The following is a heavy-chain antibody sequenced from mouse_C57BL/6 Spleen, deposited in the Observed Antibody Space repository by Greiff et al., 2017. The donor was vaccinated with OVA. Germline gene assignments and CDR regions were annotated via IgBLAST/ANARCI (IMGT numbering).Heavy chain of an antibody. J-gene: IGHJ2*01. CDR1: GFTFSDAW. CDR3: TRGYYGNYVGY. V-gene: IGHV6-6*01. Sequence: EVMLVESGGGLVQPGGSMKLSCAASGFTFSDAWMDWVRQSPEKGLEWVAEIRNKANNHATYYAESVKGRFTISRDDSKSSVYLQMNSVRAEDTGIYYCTRGYYGNYVGYWGQGTTLTVSS. CDR2: IRNKANNHAT. D-gene: IGHD2-1*01.